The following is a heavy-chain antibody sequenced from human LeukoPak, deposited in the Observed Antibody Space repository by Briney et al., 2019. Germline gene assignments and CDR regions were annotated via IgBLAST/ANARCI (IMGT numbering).Heavy chain of an antibody. CDR3: ARALQPGVYAFDI. V-gene: IGHV4-59*01. J-gene: IGHJ3*02. CDR2: IYYSGST. D-gene: IGHD6-13*01. CDR1: GVSISSYY. Sequence: SETLSLTCTVSGVSISSYYWTWIRQPPGEGLEWIGYIYYSGSTNYNPSLKSRVTISVDTSKNQFSLKLSSVTAADTAVYYCARALQPGVYAFDIWGQGAMVTVSS.